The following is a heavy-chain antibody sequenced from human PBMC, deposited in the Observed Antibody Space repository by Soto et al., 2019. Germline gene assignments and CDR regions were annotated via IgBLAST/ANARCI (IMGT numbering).Heavy chain of an antibody. CDR2: IYYSGST. V-gene: IGHV4-30-4*01. J-gene: IGHJ4*02. Sequence: QVQLQESGPGLVKPSQTLSLTCTVSGGSISSGDYYWSWIRQPPGKGLEWIGYIYYSGSTYYNPSLKSRVTISVDTSKNQFSLKLSSVTAADTAVYYCARVSDYYDSSGYSVFDYWGQGTLVTVSS. CDR1: GGSISSGDYY. D-gene: IGHD3-22*01. CDR3: ARVSDYYDSSGYSVFDY.